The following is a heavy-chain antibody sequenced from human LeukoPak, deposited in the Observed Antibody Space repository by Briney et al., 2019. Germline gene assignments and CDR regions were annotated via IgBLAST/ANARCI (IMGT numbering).Heavy chain of an antibody. D-gene: IGHD3-22*01. J-gene: IGHJ5*02. Sequence: SETLSLTCTVSGGSISSGNYYWSWIRQPAGKGLEWIGRIKTSGRNNYNPSLKSRVTISVDTSKNQFSLKLSSVTAADTAVYYCARGSLYDSSGYPAYNWFDPWGQGTLVTVSS. CDR3: ARGSLYDSSGYPAYNWFDP. CDR2: IKTSGRN. CDR1: GGSISSGNYY. V-gene: IGHV4-61*02.